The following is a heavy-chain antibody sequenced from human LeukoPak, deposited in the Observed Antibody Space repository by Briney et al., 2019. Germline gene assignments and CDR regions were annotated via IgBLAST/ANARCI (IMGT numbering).Heavy chain of an antibody. CDR3: ARVLRAYYYGSGSPDY. J-gene: IGHJ4*02. Sequence: GSLRLSCAASGYTFSSYGMHWVRQAPGKGLEWVAVIWYDGSNKYYADSVEGRFTISRDNSKNTLYLQMNSLRAEDTAVYYCARVLRAYYYGSGSPDYWGQGTLVTVSS. V-gene: IGHV3-33*01. CDR1: GYTFSSYG. CDR2: IWYDGSNK. D-gene: IGHD3-10*01.